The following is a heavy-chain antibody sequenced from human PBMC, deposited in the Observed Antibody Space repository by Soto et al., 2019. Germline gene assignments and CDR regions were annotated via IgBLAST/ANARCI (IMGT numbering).Heavy chain of an antibody. D-gene: IGHD6-13*01. CDR1: GFIFSDYT. CDR2: ISSSGGDI. V-gene: IGHV3-48*02. J-gene: IGHJ6*04. CDR3: ARDHGGSTWFVGVYYFFGMDV. Sequence: EVQLVESGGDLVQPGGSLRLSCAASGFIFSDYTMTWVRQAPGRGLEFVSHISSSGGDIFYAESVKGRFTVSRDNAKNSLYLQMNRLRDEDTAVYFCARDHGGSTWFVGVYYFFGMDVWGEGTAVTVSS.